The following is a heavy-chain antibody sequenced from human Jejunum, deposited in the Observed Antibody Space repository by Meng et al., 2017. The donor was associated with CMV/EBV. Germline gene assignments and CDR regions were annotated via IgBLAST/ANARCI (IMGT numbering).Heavy chain of an antibody. J-gene: IGHJ4*02. CDR2: VYHSGST. V-gene: IGHV4-4*02. CDR1: GGSVNKNDW. D-gene: IGHD4-17*01. CDR3: ARRWDGDYPFEY. Sequence: TCDVFGGSVNKNDWWNWVRQTPGKGLEWIGEVYHSGSTNYNPSLKSRVTISVDKSNNQFSLKVNSVTAADTAIYYCARRWDGDYPFEYWGQGILVTVSS.